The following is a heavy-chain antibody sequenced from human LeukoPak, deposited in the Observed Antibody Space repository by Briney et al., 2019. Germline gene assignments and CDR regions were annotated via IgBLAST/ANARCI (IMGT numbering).Heavy chain of an antibody. CDR3: ARGDVGATPAGPIDY. D-gene: IGHD1-26*01. J-gene: IGHJ4*02. Sequence: PSATLCLTCAVYGGAFSGYYWSWSRQPPGKGLERCGEINHSGSTNYNPSLKSRATISVDRSQSQFALKLSSVTAADTAVYYCARGDVGATPAGPIDYWGQGTLVTVFS. CDR1: GGAFSGYY. V-gene: IGHV4-34*01. CDR2: INHSGST.